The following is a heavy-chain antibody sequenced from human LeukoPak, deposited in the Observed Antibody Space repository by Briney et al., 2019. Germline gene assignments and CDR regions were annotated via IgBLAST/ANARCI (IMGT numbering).Heavy chain of an antibody. CDR3: ARGGAAAAGWSPHHY. CDR2: INHSGST. J-gene: IGHJ4*02. CDR1: GGSFSGYY. Sequence: SETLSLTCAVYGGSFSGYYWSWIRQPPGKGLEWIGEINHSGSTNYNPSRKSRVTISVDTSKNQFALKLSSVTAADTAVYYCARGGAAAAGWSPHHYWGQGTLVTVSS. V-gene: IGHV4-34*01. D-gene: IGHD6-13*01.